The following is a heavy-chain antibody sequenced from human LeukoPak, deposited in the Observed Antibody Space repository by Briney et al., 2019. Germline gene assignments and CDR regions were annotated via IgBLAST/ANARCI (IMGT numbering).Heavy chain of an antibody. CDR2: IYYSGST. V-gene: IGHV4-59*01. CDR1: GGSISSYY. J-gene: IGHJ5*02. Sequence: SETLSLTCTVSGGSISSYYWSWIRQPLGKGLEWIGYIYYSGSTNYNPSLKSRVTISVDTSKNQFSLKLSSVTAADTAVYYCARDLRGYSLHYNWFDPWGQGTLVTVSS. CDR3: ARDLRGYSLHYNWFDP. D-gene: IGHD5-18*01.